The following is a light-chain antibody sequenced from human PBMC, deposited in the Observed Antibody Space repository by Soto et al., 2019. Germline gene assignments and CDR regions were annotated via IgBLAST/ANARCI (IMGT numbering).Light chain of an antibody. CDR1: QSVSSN. J-gene: IGKJ4*01. CDR2: GAY. CDR3: QQYNNWPLT. Sequence: EIVMTQSPATLSVSPGERATLSCRASQSVSSNLAWYQQKPGQAPRLLIYGAYTRATGIPARFSGSGSGTEDTLTISSLQSEDVAVYYCQQYNNWPLTFGGGTKVEIK. V-gene: IGKV3-15*01.